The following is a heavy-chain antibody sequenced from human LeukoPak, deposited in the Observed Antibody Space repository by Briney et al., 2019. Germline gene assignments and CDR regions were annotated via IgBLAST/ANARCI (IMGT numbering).Heavy chain of an antibody. V-gene: IGHV3-33*05. CDR3: ARDSIPGDNSLDF. CDR1: GFTFSTYG. CDR2: ITNDGNYE. J-gene: IGHJ4*02. Sequence: PGGSLRLSCAASGFTFSTYGMHWVRQAPGKGREWVAGITNDGNYEKYADAVRGRFTISRDNSKSTLYLQMHRLSAEDTAVYYCARDSIPGDNSLDFWGRGTLVPVSS. D-gene: IGHD7-27*01.